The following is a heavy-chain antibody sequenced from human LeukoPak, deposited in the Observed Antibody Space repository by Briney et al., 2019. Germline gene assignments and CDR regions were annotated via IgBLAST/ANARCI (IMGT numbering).Heavy chain of an antibody. Sequence: SETLSLTCTVSGGSISSYYWSWIRQPPGKGLEWIGYIYYSGGTNYNPSLKSRVTISVDTSKNQFSLKLSSVTAADTAVYYCARGAPRGSGSYYRRRYYYYYMDVWGKGTTVTISS. CDR3: ARGAPRGSGSYYRRRYYYYYMDV. CDR2: IYYSGGT. V-gene: IGHV4-59*01. J-gene: IGHJ6*03. D-gene: IGHD3-10*01. CDR1: GGSISSYY.